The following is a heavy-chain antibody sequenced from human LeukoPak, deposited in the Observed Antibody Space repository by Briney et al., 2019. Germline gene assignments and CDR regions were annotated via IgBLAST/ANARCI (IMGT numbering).Heavy chain of an antibody. CDR3: AGIPVFGVVLHQEPV. V-gene: IGHV1-69*06. J-gene: IGHJ6*04. CDR2: IIPIFGTA. Sequence: SVKVSCKASGGTFSSYAISWVRQAPGQGLEWMGGIIPIFGTANYAQKFQGRVTITADKSTSTAYMELSSLKSEDTAVYFCAGIPVFGVVLHQEPVWGKGTTVTVSS. CDR1: GGTFSSYA. D-gene: IGHD3-3*01.